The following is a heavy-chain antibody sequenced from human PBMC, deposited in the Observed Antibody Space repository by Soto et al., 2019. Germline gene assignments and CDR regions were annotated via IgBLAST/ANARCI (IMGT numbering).Heavy chain of an antibody. J-gene: IGHJ4*02. V-gene: IGHV3-74*01. CDR3: TRDPGLRLDY. CDR1: GFTFSGYW. D-gene: IGHD5-12*01. CDR2: INNDGSST. Sequence: DVQLVESGGGLVQPGGSLSLSCAASGFTFSGYWMHWVRQPPGKGLVWVSRINNDGSSTTYADSVKGRFSISRDNAKNTMYLRLNSLRVEDTGVYYCTRDPGLRLDYWGQGTLVAVSS.